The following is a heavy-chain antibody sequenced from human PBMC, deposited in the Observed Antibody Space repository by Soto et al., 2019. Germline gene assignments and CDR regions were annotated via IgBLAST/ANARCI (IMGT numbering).Heavy chain of an antibody. CDR1: GDSVSSNGAC. D-gene: IGHD2-15*01. J-gene: IGHJ6*02. Sequence: SPTLSLTCVISGDSVSSNGACWNWIRQSPSRGLQWLGRIYYRSKWFHDYAASVESRMAINPETSRNQFSLQLNYVTPEDTAVDSCARVHCSAGTCLDGLDFWGQGTTVTVSS. CDR3: ARVHCSAGTCLDGLDF. CDR2: IYYRSKWFH. V-gene: IGHV6-1*01.